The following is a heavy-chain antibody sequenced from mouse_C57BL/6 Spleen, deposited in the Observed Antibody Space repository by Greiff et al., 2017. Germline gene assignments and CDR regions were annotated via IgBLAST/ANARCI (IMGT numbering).Heavy chain of an antibody. CDR1: GYTFTSYW. D-gene: IGHD2-1*01. Sequence: QVQLQQPGAELVKPGASVKLSCKASGYTFTSYWMHWVKQRPGQGLEWIGMIHPNSGSTNYNEKFKSKATLTVDKSSSTAYMQISSLTSEDSAVYYCARVYYGNYVGFAYWGQGTLVTVSA. CDR2: IHPNSGST. J-gene: IGHJ3*01. V-gene: IGHV1-64*01. CDR3: ARVYYGNYVGFAY.